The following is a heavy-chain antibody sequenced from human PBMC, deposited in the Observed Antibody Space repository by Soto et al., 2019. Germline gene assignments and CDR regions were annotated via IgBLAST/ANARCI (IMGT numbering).Heavy chain of an antibody. CDR1: GFTFDDYA. J-gene: IGHJ3*02. CDR3: AKDKDGAFDI. Sequence: GGSLRLSCAASGFTFDDYAMHWVRQAPGKGLEWVSGISWNSGSIGYADSVKGRFTISRDNAKNSLYLQMNSLRAEDTALYYCAKDKDGAFDIWGQGTMVTVSS. CDR2: ISWNSGSI. V-gene: IGHV3-9*01.